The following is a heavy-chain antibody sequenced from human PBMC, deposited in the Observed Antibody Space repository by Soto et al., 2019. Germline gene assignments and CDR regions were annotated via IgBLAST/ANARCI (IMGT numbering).Heavy chain of an antibody. CDR3: ARGGPILAVFDY. D-gene: IGHD3-3*01. CDR1: GYTFTGYY. J-gene: IGHJ4*02. V-gene: IGHV1-2*04. CDR2: INPNSGGT. Sequence: ASVKISCKASGYTFTGYYMHWVRQAPGQGLEWMGWINPNSGGTNYAQKFQGWVTMTRDTSISTAYMELSRLRSDDTAVYSCARGGPILAVFDYWGQGTLVTVSS.